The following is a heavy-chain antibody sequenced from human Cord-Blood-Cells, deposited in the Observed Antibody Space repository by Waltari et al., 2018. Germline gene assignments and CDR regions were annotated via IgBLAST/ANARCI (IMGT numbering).Heavy chain of an antibody. CDR1: GGTFSSYA. V-gene: IGHV1-69*06. CDR2: ISPIFGTA. J-gene: IGHJ4*02. Sequence: QVQLVQSGAEVKKPGSSVQVSCKASGGTFSSYATSWVRQAPGQGLEWMGGISPIFGTANYAKKFQGRVTITADKSTSTAYMELSSLRSEDTAVYYCARVIHSSSWYYFDYWGQGTLVTVSS. CDR3: ARVIHSSSWYYFDY. D-gene: IGHD6-13*01.